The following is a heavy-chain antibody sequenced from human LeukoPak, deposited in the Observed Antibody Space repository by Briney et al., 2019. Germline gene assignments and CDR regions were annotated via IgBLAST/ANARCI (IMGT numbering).Heavy chain of an antibody. J-gene: IGHJ4*02. CDR1: GGSISSSSFY. V-gene: IGHV4-39*01. CDR3: ARLDSSPYYFDY. Sequence: SEPLSLTCTVSGGSISSSSFYWRWIRQPPGKGLVWIGSIFYSGSTYYNPSLKSRVTMSVDTSNNQFSLKLSSMTAADTAVYYCARLDSSPYYFDYWGQGTLVTVSS. CDR2: IFYSGST. D-gene: IGHD6-6*01.